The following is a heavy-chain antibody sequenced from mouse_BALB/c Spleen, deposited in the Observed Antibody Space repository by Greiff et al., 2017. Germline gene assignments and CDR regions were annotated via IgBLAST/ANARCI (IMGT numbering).Heavy chain of an antibody. CDR1: GFSLTSYG. CDR3: ARHPGSSYWYFDV. V-gene: IGHV2-6-2*01. Sequence: QVQLQQSGPDLVAPSQSLSITCTVSGFSLTSYGVHWVRQPPGKGLEWLVVIWSDGSTTYNSALKSRLSISKDNSKSQVFLKMNSLQTDDTAMYYCARHPGSSYWYFDVWGAGTTVTVSS. CDR2: IWSDGST. J-gene: IGHJ1*01. D-gene: IGHD1-1*01.